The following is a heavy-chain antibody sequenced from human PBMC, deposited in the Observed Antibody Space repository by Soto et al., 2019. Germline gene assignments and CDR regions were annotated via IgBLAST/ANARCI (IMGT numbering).Heavy chain of an antibody. J-gene: IGHJ4*02. CDR1: GGSFSGYY. Sequence: SETLSLTCAVYGGSFSGYYWSWIRQPPGKGLEWIGEINHSGSTNYNPSLKSRVTISVDTSKNQFSLKLSSVTAADTAVYYCARGRIAVRPFHFDYWGQGTLVTVSS. V-gene: IGHV4-34*01. CDR3: ARGRIAVRPFHFDY. D-gene: IGHD6-6*01. CDR2: INHSGST.